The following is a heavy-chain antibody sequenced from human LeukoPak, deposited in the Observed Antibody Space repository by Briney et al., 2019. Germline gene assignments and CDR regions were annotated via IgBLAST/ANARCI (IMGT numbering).Heavy chain of an antibody. CDR1: GYTFTGYY. J-gene: IGHJ6*02. V-gene: IGHV1-2*02. D-gene: IGHD2-2*02. CDR3: ASGAYCSSTSCYTYYYGMDV. Sequence: ASVKVSCKASGYTFTGYYMHWVRQAPGQGLEWMGWINPNSGGTNYAQKFQGRVTMTRDTSISTAYMEPSRLRSDDTAVYYCASGAYCSSTSCYTYYYGMDVWGQGTTVTVSS. CDR2: INPNSGGT.